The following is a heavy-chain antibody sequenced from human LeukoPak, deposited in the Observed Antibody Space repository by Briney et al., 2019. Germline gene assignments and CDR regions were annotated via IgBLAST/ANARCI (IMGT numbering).Heavy chain of an antibody. J-gene: IGHJ4*02. Sequence: SETLSLTCTVSGGSISSYYWTWVRQPPAKGLEWVGYIYYTGSTNYNPSLKSRVTVSLETSKNQFSLKLSSVTAADTAVYYCARPNFNDYSIDYWGQGTPVTVSS. CDR3: ARPNFNDYSIDY. V-gene: IGHV4-59*08. D-gene: IGHD4-11*01. CDR2: IYYTGST. CDR1: GGSISSYY.